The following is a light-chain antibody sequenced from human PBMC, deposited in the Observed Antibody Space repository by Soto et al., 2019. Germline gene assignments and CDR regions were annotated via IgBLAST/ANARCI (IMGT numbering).Light chain of an antibody. Sequence: EILLTQSPATLSLSPGERATLSCRASQSVSSDLAWYQQKPGQAPRLLIYDASNRATGIPARFSGGGSGTDVTLSIRSLEPEDFAFYYCQQRSNWPPRYTFGQGTKLEIK. CDR1: QSVSSD. CDR3: QQRSNWPPRYT. J-gene: IGKJ2*01. V-gene: IGKV3-11*01. CDR2: DAS.